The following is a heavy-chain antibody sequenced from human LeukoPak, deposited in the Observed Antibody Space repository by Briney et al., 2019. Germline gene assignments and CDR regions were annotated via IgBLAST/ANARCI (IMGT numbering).Heavy chain of an antibody. CDR3: EKGTRTTPGTSFDY. CDR2: ISGSGGDT. CDR1: GFTFSSYA. D-gene: IGHD6-13*01. J-gene: IGHJ4*02. Sequence: PGGSLRLSCAASGFTFSSYAMSWVRQAPGKGLEWVSSISGSGGDTYYADSVKGRFTISRDNSKNTLYLQMNSLRAEDTAVHYCEKGTRTTPGTSFDYWGQGSLVSVAS. V-gene: IGHV3-23*01.